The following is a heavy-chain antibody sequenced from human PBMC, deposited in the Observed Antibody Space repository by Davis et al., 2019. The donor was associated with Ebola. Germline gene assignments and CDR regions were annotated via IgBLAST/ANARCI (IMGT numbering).Heavy chain of an antibody. V-gene: IGHV3-73*01. Sequence: GESLKISCAASGFTFSGSAMHWVRQASGKGLEWVGRIRSKANSYATAYAASVKGRFTISRDDSKNTAYLQMNSLKTEDTAVYYCTSYVLPYYYGIDVWGQGTTVTVSS. CDR3: TSYVLPYYYGIDV. J-gene: IGHJ6*02. D-gene: IGHD3-10*01. CDR2: IRSKANSYAT. CDR1: GFTFSGSA.